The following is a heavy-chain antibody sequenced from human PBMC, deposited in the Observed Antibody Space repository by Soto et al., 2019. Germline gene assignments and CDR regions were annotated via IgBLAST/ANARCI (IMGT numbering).Heavy chain of an antibody. Sequence: GGSLRLSCAASGFTFSSYSMNWVRQAPGKGLEWVSSISSSSSYIYYADSVKGRFTISRDNAKNTLYLQMNSLRAEDTAVYYCARDLEGAIYYYGMDVWGQGTTVTVSS. J-gene: IGHJ6*01. V-gene: IGHV3-21*01. D-gene: IGHD1-26*01. CDR3: ARDLEGAIYYYGMDV. CDR1: GFTFSSYS. CDR2: ISSSSSYI.